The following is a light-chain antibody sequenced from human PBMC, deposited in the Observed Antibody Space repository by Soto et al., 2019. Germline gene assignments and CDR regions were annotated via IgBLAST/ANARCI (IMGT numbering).Light chain of an antibody. CDR1: QSISSY. CDR3: QQSYSTPLVYT. Sequence: DIQMTQSPSSLSASVGDRVTITCRASQSISSYLNWYQQKPGKAPKLLIYAASSLQSGVPSRFSGSGSGTDFTLTISRLQPEYFATYYCQQSYSTPLVYTFGQGTKLEIK. V-gene: IGKV1-39*01. CDR2: AAS. J-gene: IGKJ2*01.